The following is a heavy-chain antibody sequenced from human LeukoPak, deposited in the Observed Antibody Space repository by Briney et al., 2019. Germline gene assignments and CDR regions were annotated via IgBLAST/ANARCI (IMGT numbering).Heavy chain of an antibody. CDR3: ARVVGAKPNWFDP. D-gene: IGHD1-26*01. J-gene: IGHJ5*02. CDR1: GFTFDDYA. CDR2: ISWNSGSI. V-gene: IGHV3-9*01. Sequence: GGSLRLSCAASGFTFDDYAMHWVRQAPGKGLEWVSGISWNSGSIGYADSVKGRFTISRDNAKNSLYLQMNSLRAEDTALYYCARVVGAKPNWFDPWGQGTLVTVSS.